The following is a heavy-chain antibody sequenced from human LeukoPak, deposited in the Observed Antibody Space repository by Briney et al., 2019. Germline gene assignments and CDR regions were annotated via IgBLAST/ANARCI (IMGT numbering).Heavy chain of an antibody. V-gene: IGHV4-59*02. CDR3: ARDWGVEARXXXXXXWXXXTTXTVSXXXASAPXXDF. J-gene: IGHJ1*01. Sequence: PSETLSLTCTVSGGSVSNKYWSWIRQPPGKGLEWIGYIYYSGSTNYNPSLKSRVTILVDTSKSQFSLKLSSVTAADTAVYFCARDWGVEARXXXXXXWXXXTTXTVSXXXASAPXXDF. CDR2: IYYSGST. CDR1: GGSVSNKY. D-gene: IGHD6-6*01.